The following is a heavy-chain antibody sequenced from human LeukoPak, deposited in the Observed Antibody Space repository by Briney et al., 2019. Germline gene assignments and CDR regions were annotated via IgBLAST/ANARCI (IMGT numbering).Heavy chain of an antibody. Sequence: GSSVKVSCEASGGTFGSYAISWVRQATGQGLEWMGWTNPNSGNTGYAQKFQGRVTMTRNTSISTAYMELSSLRSEDTAVYYCARNPRRNSSSWYDLSYYYYGMDVWGQGTTVTVSS. CDR2: TNPNSGNT. CDR3: ARNPRRNSSSWYDLSYYYYGMDV. CDR1: GGTFGSYA. V-gene: IGHV1-8*02. D-gene: IGHD6-13*01. J-gene: IGHJ6*02.